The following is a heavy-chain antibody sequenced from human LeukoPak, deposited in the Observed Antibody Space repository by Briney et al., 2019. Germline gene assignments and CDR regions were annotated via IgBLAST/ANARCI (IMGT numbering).Heavy chain of an antibody. CDR2: KSKTDGGTT. Sequence: KSKTDGGTTDYAAPVKGRFTISRDDSKNTLYLQMNSLKTEDTAVYYCTTDPQQLAFYYFDYWGQGTLVTASS. V-gene: IGHV3-15*01. D-gene: IGHD6-13*01. CDR3: TTDPQQLAFYYFDY. J-gene: IGHJ4*02.